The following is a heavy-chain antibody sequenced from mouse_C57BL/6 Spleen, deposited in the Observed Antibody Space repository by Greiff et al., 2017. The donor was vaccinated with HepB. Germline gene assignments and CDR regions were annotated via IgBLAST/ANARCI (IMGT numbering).Heavy chain of an antibody. J-gene: IGHJ4*01. V-gene: IGHV1-64*01. CDR3: ARGGYYVGYAMDY. CDR2: IHPNSGST. Sequence: QVQLQQPGAELVKPGASVKLSCKASGYTFTSYWMHWVKQRPGQGLEWIGMIHPNSGSTNYNEKFKSKATLTVDKSSSTAYIQLSSLTSEDSAVYYCARGGYYVGYAMDYWGQGTSVTVSS. CDR1: GYTFTSYW. D-gene: IGHD2-3*01.